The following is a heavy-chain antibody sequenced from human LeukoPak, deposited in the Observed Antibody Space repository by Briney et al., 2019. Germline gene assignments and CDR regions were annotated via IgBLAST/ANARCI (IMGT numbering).Heavy chain of an antibody. Sequence: PGGSLRLSCAASGFTFSSYGMHWVRQAPGKGLEWVAFIRYDGSNKYYADSVKGRFTISRDNSKNTLYLQMDSLRAEVMAVYYCGKSRGLLVDLWGQGTLVTVSS. CDR1: GFTFSSYG. CDR2: IRYDGSNK. J-gene: IGHJ4*02. D-gene: IGHD2-8*02. V-gene: IGHV3-30*02. CDR3: GKSRGLLVDL.